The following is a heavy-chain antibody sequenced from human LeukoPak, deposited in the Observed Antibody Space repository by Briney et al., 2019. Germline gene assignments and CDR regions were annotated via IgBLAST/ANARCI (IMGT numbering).Heavy chain of an antibody. Sequence: GGSLRLSCAASGFTFSDYYMSWLRQAPGKGLEGVSYISSSSSYTNYADSVKGRFTISRDNAKNSLYLQMNSLRAEDTAVYYCARGHIAVAFNFDYWGQGTLVTVSS. CDR1: GFTFSDYY. V-gene: IGHV3-11*05. CDR2: ISSSSSYT. J-gene: IGHJ4*02. CDR3: ARGHIAVAFNFDY. D-gene: IGHD6-19*01.